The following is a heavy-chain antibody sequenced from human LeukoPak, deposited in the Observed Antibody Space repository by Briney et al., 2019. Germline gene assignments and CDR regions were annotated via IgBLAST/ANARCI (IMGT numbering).Heavy chain of an antibody. J-gene: IGHJ1*01. CDR2: INNDGSTT. D-gene: IGHD3-10*01. Sequence: GGSLRLSCAASGFTFSEAWMHWVLQAPGKGLSWVSRINNDGSTTRYADSVKGRFTISRDNAKNTLYLQMNSLRAEDTAVYYCARVSGPGMNEYFHLWGQGTLVTVSS. V-gene: IGHV3-74*01. CDR3: ARVSGPGMNEYFHL. CDR1: GFTFSEAW.